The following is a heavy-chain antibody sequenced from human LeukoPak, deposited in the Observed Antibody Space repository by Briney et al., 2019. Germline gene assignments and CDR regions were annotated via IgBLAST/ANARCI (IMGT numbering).Heavy chain of an antibody. D-gene: IGHD6-19*01. V-gene: IGHV3-33*01. CDR3: ARDVGSSGLSS. CDR2: IWYDGSNK. CDR1: GFTFSSND. J-gene: IGHJ5*02. Sequence: GGSLRLSCAASGFTFSSNDMHWVRQAPGKGLEWVAVIWYDGSNKYYADSVKGRFTISRDNPKNTLYLQMNSLRAEDTAVYYCARDVGSSGLSSWGQGILVTVSS.